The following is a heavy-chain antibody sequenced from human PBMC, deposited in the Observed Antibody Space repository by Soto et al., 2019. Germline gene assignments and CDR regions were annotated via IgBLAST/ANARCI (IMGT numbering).Heavy chain of an antibody. Sequence: EVQLVESGGGLVQPGGSLTVSCAASGFTFRTYWMSWVRQAPGKGLEWVANIKQDGSQKYYVDSVKGRFTIYRDNAKNSLYLQMNSLSAEDTAIYYCAREPDSYYDSSGYHGGWFDPWGQGTLVTVSS. D-gene: IGHD3-22*01. J-gene: IGHJ5*02. CDR2: IKQDGSQK. CDR3: AREPDSYYDSSGYHGGWFDP. V-gene: IGHV3-7*03. CDR1: GFTFRTYW.